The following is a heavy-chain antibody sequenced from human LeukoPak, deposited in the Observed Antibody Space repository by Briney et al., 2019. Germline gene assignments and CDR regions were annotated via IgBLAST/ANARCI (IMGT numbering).Heavy chain of an antibody. Sequence: PSETLSLTCTVSGGSISSSSYYWGWIRQPPGKGLEWIGSIYYSGSTYYNPSLKSRVTISVDTSKNQFSLKLSSVTAADTAVYYCARVGATTGDYYYYYMDVWGKGTTVTVSS. CDR3: ARVGATTGDYYYYYMDV. D-gene: IGHD1-26*01. CDR1: GGSISSSSYY. J-gene: IGHJ6*03. CDR2: IYYSGST. V-gene: IGHV4-39*07.